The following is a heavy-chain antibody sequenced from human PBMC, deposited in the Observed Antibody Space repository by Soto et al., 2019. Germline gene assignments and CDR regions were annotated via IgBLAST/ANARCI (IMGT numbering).Heavy chain of an antibody. CDR3: ARAKQQLATKGMDV. J-gene: IGHJ6*02. CDR1: GYTFTGYY. V-gene: IGHV1-2*02. Sequence: VKVSCKASGYTFTGYYMHWVRQAPGQGLEWMGWINPNSGGTNYAQKFQGRVTMTRDTSISTAYMELSRLRSDDTAVYYCARAKQQLATKGMDVWGQGTTVTVSS. D-gene: IGHD6-13*01. CDR2: INPNSGGT.